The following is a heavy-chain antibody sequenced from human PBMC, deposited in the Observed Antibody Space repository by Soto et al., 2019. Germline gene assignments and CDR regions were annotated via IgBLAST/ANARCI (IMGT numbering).Heavy chain of an antibody. Sequence: ASVKVSCKVSGYTLTELSMHWVRQAPGKGLEWMGGFDPEDGETIYAQKFQGRVTMTEDTSTDTAYMELSSLRSEETAVYYCATVGIAVAGTGGFDYWGQGTLGTVSS. CDR3: ATVGIAVAGTGGFDY. J-gene: IGHJ4*02. CDR1: GYTLTELS. V-gene: IGHV1-24*01. CDR2: FDPEDGET. D-gene: IGHD6-19*01.